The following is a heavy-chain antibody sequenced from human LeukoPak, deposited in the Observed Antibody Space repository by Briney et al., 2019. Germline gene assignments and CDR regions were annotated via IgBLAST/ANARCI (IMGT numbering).Heavy chain of an antibody. CDR2: IIPILGIA. CDR3: ARDHDYDSSGQYYFDY. CDR1: GYTFTSYG. Sequence: GASVKVSCKASGYTFTSYGISWVRQAPGQGLEWMGRIIPILGIANYAQKFQGRVTITADKSTSTAYMELSSLRSEDTAVYYCARDHDYDSSGQYYFDYWGQGTLVTVSS. V-gene: IGHV1-69*04. J-gene: IGHJ4*02. D-gene: IGHD3-22*01.